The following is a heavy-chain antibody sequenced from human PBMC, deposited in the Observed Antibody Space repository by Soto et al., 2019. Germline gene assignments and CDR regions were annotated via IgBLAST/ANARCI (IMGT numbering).Heavy chain of an antibody. CDR2: ISSSDSTI. J-gene: IGHJ6*02. D-gene: IGHD3-3*01. Sequence: GGSLRLSCAASGFTFSDYYMSWIRQAPGKGLEWVSYISSSDSTIYYADSVKGRFTISRDNAKNSLYLQMNSPRAEDTAVYYCARDERSGYDFWSGFTHYYGMDVWGQGTTVTVSS. CDR3: ARDERSGYDFWSGFTHYYGMDV. CDR1: GFTFSDYY. V-gene: IGHV3-11*01.